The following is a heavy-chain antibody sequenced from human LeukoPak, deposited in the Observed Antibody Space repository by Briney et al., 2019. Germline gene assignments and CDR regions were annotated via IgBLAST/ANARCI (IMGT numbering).Heavy chain of an antibody. Sequence: GGSLRLSCAASGFTFFRYGMNWVRQAPGKGVEWVSSISSSSSVIYYADSVKGRFTISRDNANNSLYLQMNNLRAEDTPVYYCASRYGDFPYYMDIWGKGTTVTVSS. CDR3: ASRYGDFPYYMDI. CDR2: ISSSSSVI. CDR1: GFTFFRYG. V-gene: IGHV3-21*01. D-gene: IGHD4-17*01. J-gene: IGHJ6*03.